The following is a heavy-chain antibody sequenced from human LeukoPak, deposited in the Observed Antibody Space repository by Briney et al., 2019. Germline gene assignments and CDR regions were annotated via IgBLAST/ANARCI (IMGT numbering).Heavy chain of an antibody. Sequence: HPGRSLRLSCAASGFTLSSYGMHWVRQAPGKGLEWVAVISYDGSNKYYADSVKGRFTIPRDNSKNTLYLQMNSLRAEDTAVYYCAKHTAMVSWGQGTLVTVSS. CDR1: GFTLSSYG. J-gene: IGHJ5*02. D-gene: IGHD5-18*01. CDR3: AKHTAMVS. V-gene: IGHV3-30*18. CDR2: ISYDGSNK.